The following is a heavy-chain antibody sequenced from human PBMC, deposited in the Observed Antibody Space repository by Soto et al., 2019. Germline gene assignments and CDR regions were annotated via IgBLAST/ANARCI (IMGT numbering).Heavy chain of an antibody. Sequence: GASVKVSCKASGYTFTSYGISWVRQDPGQGLEWMGWISAYNGNTNYAQKLQGRVTMTTDTSTSTAYMELRSLRSDDTAVYYCARDIEVPIGQDILTGYYSRYDAFDIWGQGTMVTVSS. D-gene: IGHD3-9*01. V-gene: IGHV1-18*01. CDR3: ARDIEVPIGQDILTGYYSRYDAFDI. CDR1: GYTFTSYG. J-gene: IGHJ3*02. CDR2: ISAYNGNT.